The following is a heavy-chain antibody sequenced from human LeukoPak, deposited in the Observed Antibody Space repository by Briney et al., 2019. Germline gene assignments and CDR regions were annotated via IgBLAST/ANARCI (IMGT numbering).Heavy chain of an antibody. D-gene: IGHD6-19*01. CDR3: ARRGSGWFYFDY. CDR1: GGSISSYY. Sequence: SETLSLTCTVSGGSISSYYWSWIRQPPGKGLEWIGYIYYSGSTNYNPSLKSRVTISVDTSKNQFSPKLSSVTAADTAVYYCARRGSGWFYFDYWGQGTLVTVSS. CDR2: IYYSGST. J-gene: IGHJ4*02. V-gene: IGHV4-59*08.